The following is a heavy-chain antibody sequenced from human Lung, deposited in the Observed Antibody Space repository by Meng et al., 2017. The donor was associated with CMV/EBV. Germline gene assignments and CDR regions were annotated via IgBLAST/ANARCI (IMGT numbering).Heavy chain of an antibody. J-gene: IGHJ4*02. CDR1: GDSIVSPDW. Sequence: QVQVQESGPGLVKPSGTLSLTCAVSGDSIVSPDWWSWVRQPPGKGLEWIGEIYHSGNTNYNPSLKSRVTISVDKSNNQVSLSLSSVTAADTAVYYCARAAQLNSYGSGTYWPLDYWGQGTLVTVSS. CDR2: IYHSGNT. V-gene: IGHV4-4*02. CDR3: ARAAQLNSYGSGTYWPLDY. D-gene: IGHD3-10*01.